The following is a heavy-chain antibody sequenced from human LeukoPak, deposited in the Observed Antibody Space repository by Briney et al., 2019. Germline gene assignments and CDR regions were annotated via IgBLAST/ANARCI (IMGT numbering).Heavy chain of an antibody. CDR2: ISSGGDTF. J-gene: IGHJ4*02. D-gene: IGHD3-16*01. CDR3: ARGDGVYDYVWGRSY. CDR1: GFMFSDYY. V-gene: IGHV3-11*01. Sequence: GGSLRLSCAASGFMFSDYYMVWIRQAPGKGLEWIAYISSGGDTFFYADSVKGRFTISRDNSGDSLYLQMNSLRAEDTAVYYCARGDGVYDYVWGRSYWGQGTLVIVSS.